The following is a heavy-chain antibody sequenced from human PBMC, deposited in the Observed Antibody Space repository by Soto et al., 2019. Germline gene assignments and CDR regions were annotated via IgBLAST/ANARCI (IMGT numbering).Heavy chain of an antibody. V-gene: IGHV3-7*05. CDR3: ARDVSPGSSSWYFDAFDL. CDR1: GSTFSSYW. CDR2: IKKDESKK. J-gene: IGHJ3*01. Sequence: EERLVESGGGLVQPGGSLRLSCAASGSTFSSYWMTWVRQAPGKGLEWVANIKKDESKKSYLDSVRGRFTISRDNAKNSLYLQMDSLTAEDTALYYCARDVSPGSSSWYFDAFDLWGQGTMVTVSS. D-gene: IGHD6-13*01.